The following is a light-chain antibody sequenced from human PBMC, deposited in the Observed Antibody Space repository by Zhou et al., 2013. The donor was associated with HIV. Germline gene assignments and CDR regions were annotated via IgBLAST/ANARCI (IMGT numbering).Light chain of an antibody. CDR2: GAS. CDR1: QDVNIY. CDR3: QQYYSFPFT. Sequence: ETVLTQSPATLSLSPGERATLSCRASQDVNIYLAWYQQKPGQAPRLLIYGASTRATGIPARFSGSGSGTDFTLTISCLQSEDFATYYCQQYYSFPFTFGPGTKVDIK. V-gene: IGKV3-15*01. J-gene: IGKJ3*01.